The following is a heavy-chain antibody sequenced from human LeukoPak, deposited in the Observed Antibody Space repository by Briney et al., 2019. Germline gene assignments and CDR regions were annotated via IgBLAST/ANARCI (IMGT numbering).Heavy chain of an antibody. V-gene: IGHV3-23*01. Sequence: AGGSLRLSCAASGFTFSNYWMHWVRQAPGKGLEWVSTVSGSGGSTYYADSVKGRFTISRDNSKNTLFLQMNSLRAEDTAVYYCARDIRGSSWHIYDAFDIWGQGTMVTVSS. D-gene: IGHD6-13*01. J-gene: IGHJ3*02. CDR1: GFTFSNYW. CDR2: VSGSGGST. CDR3: ARDIRGSSWHIYDAFDI.